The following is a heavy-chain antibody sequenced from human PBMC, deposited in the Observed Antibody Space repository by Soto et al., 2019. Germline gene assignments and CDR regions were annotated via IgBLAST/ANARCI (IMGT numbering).Heavy chain of an antibody. V-gene: IGHV3-30*18. CDR1: GFTFSSYG. D-gene: IGHD5-18*01. J-gene: IGHJ4*02. Sequence: GGSLRLSCAASGFTFSSYGMHWVRQAPGKGLEWVAVISYDGSNKYYADSVKGRLTISRDNSKNTLYLQMNSLRAEDTAVYYCAKDSRVDTAKPCFVYLGQGTLVTVSS. CDR3: AKDSRVDTAKPCFVY. CDR2: ISYDGSNK.